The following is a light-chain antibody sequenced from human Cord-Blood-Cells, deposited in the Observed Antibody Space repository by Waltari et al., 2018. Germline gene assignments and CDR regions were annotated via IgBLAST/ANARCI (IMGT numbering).Light chain of an antibody. CDR1: RSDVGGYNY. J-gene: IGLJ3*02. CDR3: SSYTSSSTWV. CDR2: DVS. V-gene: IGLV2-14*03. Sequence: QSALTQPAPVSGSPGQPITISCTGTRSDVGGYNYVSWYQHHPGKAPKLMIYDVSNRPAGVSNRFSGSKSGNTASLTISGLQAEDEADYYCSSYTSSSTWVFGGGTKLTVL.